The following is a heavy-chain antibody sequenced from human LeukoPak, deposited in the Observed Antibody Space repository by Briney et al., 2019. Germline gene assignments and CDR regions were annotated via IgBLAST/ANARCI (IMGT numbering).Heavy chain of an antibody. D-gene: IGHD5-24*01. CDR1: GFIFRNYA. J-gene: IGHJ4*02. CDR3: AKELSEMATISPFDY. CDR2: ITGSGDTT. V-gene: IGHV3-23*01. Sequence: PGGSLRLSCTASGFIFRNYAMSWVRQAPGKGLEWVSAITGSGDTTHYADSLKGRFNISRDNSKNTLYLQMNSLRAEDTAVYYCAKELSEMATISPFDYWGQGTLVTVSS.